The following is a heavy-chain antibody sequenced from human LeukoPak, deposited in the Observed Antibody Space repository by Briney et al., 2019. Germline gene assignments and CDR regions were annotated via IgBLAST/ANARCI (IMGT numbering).Heavy chain of an antibody. J-gene: IGHJ5*02. CDR1: GGTFNSYA. D-gene: IGHD1-26*01. CDR3: VRDLKRSRARWENLGFDP. CDR2: ISVYNGNT. V-gene: IGHV1-18*01. Sequence: EASVKVSCKASGGTFNSYAISWVRQAPGQGLEWMGGISVYNGNTNYVQKLQGRVTMTTDTSTGTAYMELRSLRSDDTAVYYCVRDLKRSRARWENLGFDPWGQGTLVTVSS.